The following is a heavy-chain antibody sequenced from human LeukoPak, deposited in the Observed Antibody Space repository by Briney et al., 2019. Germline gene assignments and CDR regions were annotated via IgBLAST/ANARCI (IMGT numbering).Heavy chain of an antibody. CDR3: ARMGYEILSNWFDP. CDR1: GFTFSSYS. V-gene: IGHV3-21*04. CDR2: ISGTRNYT. J-gene: IGHJ5*02. Sequence: GGSLRLSCAASGFTFSSYSMNWARQAPGKGLEWVSCISGTRNYTYYADSVKGRFTISRDNAKNSLYLQMNSLRAEDTAVYYCARMGYEILSNWFDPWGQGTLVTVSS. D-gene: IGHD3-9*01.